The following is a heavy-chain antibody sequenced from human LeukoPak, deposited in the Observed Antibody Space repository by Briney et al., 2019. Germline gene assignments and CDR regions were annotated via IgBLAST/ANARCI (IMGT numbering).Heavy chain of an antibody. CDR1: GFTFSSYW. D-gene: IGHD5-18*01. CDR2: INSDGSST. J-gene: IGHJ4*02. V-gene: IGHV3-74*01. Sequence: GGFLRLSCAASGFTFSSYWIHWVRQAPGKGLVWVSRINSDGSSTSYADSVKGRFTISRDNAKNTLYLQMNSLRAEDTAVYYCAKAGRYSYGYGFDYWGQGTLVTVSS. CDR3: AKAGRYSYGYGFDY.